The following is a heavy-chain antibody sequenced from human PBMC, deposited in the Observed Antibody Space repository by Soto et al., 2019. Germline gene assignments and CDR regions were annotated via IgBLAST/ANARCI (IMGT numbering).Heavy chain of an antibody. CDR2: IWYDGSDK. Sequence: QVQLVESGGGVVQPGRSLRLSCAASGFTFSNYGMHWVRQAPGKGLEWVAVIWYDGSDKYYADSVKGRFTVSRDNSKNTLYLQMNSLRAEDTALYYCAGDWGGPTRTRTEAPEYWGQGTLVTVSS. CDR1: GFTFSNYG. CDR3: AGDWGGPTRTRTEAPEY. V-gene: IGHV3-33*01. D-gene: IGHD2-21*01. J-gene: IGHJ4*02.